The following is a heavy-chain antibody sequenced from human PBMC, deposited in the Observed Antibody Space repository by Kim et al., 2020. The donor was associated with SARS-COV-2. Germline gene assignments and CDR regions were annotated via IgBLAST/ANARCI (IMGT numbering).Heavy chain of an antibody. Sequence: SETLSLTCTVSGGSISSSSYYWGWIRQPPGKGLEWIGSIYYSGSTYYNPSLKSRVTISVDTSKNQFSLKLSSVTAADTAVYYCAASAGGYYPRPPDYWGQGTLVTVSS. V-gene: IGHV4-39*07. CDR3: AASAGGYYPRPPDY. J-gene: IGHJ4*02. CDR1: GGSISSSSYY. D-gene: IGHD3-22*01. CDR2: IYYSGST.